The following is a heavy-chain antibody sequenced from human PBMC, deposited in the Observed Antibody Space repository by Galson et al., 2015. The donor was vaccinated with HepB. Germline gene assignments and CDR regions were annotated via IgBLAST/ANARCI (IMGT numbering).Heavy chain of an antibody. Sequence: ALRLSCAASGFTFSDHSMYWVRQAPGKGLEGVSYIRHISTPKYYAESVKGRFTISRDNAKNSLYLQMNSLRAEDTAVYYCARDYWFRLDYWGQGTLGTVSS. CDR1: GFTFSDHS. V-gene: IGHV3-48*01. CDR3: ARDYWFRLDY. D-gene: IGHD2-8*02. CDR2: IRHISTPK. J-gene: IGHJ4*02.